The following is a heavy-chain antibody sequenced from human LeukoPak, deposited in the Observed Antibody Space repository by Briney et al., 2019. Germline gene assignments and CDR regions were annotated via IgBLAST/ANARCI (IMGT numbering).Heavy chain of an antibody. CDR3: TRDKTSNDPSCYYMDV. D-gene: IGHD1-1*01. V-gene: IGHV3-15*01. CDR2: IKNKADGGTA. CDR1: GFTFTNAW. Sequence: GGSLRLSCAASGFTFTNAWMSWVRHGPGEGLEWVGRIKNKADGGTADYAAPMKGRFTISRDDSKTTLYLQMNSLKTEDTAVYYCTRDKTSNDPSCYYMDVWGKGTTVTISS. J-gene: IGHJ6*03.